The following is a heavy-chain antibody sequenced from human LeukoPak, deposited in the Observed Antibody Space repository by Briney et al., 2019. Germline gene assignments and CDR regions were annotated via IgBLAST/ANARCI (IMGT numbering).Heavy chain of an antibody. CDR3: ARIRYDSSGLDP. J-gene: IGHJ5*02. CDR2: IKQDGSEK. Sequence: GGSLRLSCAASGFTFSYYWMTWVRQAPGKGLEWVANIKQDGSEKYYVDSVKGRFTISRDNAKNSLYLQMSSLRVEDTAVYYCARIRYDSSGLDPWGQGTLVTVTS. CDR1: GFTFSYYW. D-gene: IGHD3-22*01. V-gene: IGHV3-7*01.